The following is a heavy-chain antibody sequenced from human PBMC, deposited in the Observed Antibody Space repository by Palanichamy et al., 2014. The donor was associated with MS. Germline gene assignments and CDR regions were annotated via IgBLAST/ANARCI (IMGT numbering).Heavy chain of an antibody. Sequence: QLHLQESGPGLMKPSETLSLTCTVSGGSVSDNNYFWGWIRQSPKEGLEFIGNVYHDGITNYNPSFKSRVTISVDTSKNQFSLRMNSVTVADTAVYFCVRVRVAVPIYFDYWGQGTRVTVSS. CDR3: VRVRVAVPIYFDY. D-gene: IGHD6-19*01. CDR1: GGSVSDNNYF. J-gene: IGHJ4*02. CDR2: VYHDGIT. V-gene: IGHV4-39*01.